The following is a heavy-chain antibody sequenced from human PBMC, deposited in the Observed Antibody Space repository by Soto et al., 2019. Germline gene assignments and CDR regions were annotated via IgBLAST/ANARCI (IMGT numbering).Heavy chain of an antibody. CDR2: ISVSGNII. D-gene: IGHD6-13*01. V-gene: IGHV3-48*03. CDR3: VRDTMRASAAASLDY. CDR1: GFTFSTYE. Sequence: EVQLVESGGGLVQPGGSLRLSCAASGFTFSTYELNWVRQAPGRGLEWISYISVSGNIIKYADSVKSRFTISRDNAENSLHLHMSSLRVDDTAVYFCVRDTMRASAAASLDYWGQGTQVIVSS. J-gene: IGHJ4*02.